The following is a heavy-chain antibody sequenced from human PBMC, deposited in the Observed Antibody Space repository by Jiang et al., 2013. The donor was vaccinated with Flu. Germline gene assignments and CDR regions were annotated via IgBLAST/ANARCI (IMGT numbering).Heavy chain of an antibody. Sequence: VQLVESGAEVKKPGASVKVSCKASGYTFSNHDINWVRQATGQGLEWMGWMNANTGNTGYAQKFQGRVTMTRDTSISTAYMELSSLKSEDTAVYYCARGAGAAGRDWFDPWGQGTLVTRLL. J-gene: IGHJ5*02. CDR2: MNANTGNT. CDR1: GYTFSNHD. CDR3: ARGAGAAGRDWFDP. V-gene: IGHV1-8*02. D-gene: IGHD6-25*01.